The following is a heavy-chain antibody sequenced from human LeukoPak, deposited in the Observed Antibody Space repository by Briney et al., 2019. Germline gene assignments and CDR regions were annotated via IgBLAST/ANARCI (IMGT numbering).Heavy chain of an antibody. CDR1: GGSFSGYY. J-gene: IGHJ3*02. D-gene: IGHD3-10*01. CDR2: INHSGST. CDR3: ARVPFYYGSGSYAFDI. Sequence: SETLSLTCAVYGGSFSGYYWSWIRQPPGKGLEWIGEINHSGSTNYNPSLKSRVTISVDTSKNQFSLKLSSVTAADTAVYYCARVPFYYGSGSYAFDIWGQGTMVTVSS. V-gene: IGHV4-34*01.